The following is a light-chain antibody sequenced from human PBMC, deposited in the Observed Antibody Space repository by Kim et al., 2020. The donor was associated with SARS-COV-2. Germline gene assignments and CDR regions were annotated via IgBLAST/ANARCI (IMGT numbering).Light chain of an antibody. V-gene: IGLV1-51*01. CDR2: DNN. CDR3: GTWDSSLSAVV. J-gene: IGLJ2*01. CDR1: RYNTGNNY. Sequence: QSVLTQPPSVSAAPGQKVTISCSGSRYNTGNNYVSWYQQLPGTAPKPHIYDNNKRPSGIPDRFSGSKSGTSATLGITGLQTGDEADYYCGTWDSSLSAVVFGGGTQLTVL.